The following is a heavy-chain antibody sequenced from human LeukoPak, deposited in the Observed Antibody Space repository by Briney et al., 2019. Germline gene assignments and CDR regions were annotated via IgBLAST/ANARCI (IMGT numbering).Heavy chain of an antibody. Sequence: PSETLSLTCTVSGGSISSSSYYWGWIRQPPGKGLEWIGSIYYSGSTYYNPSLKSRVTISVDTSKNQFSLKLSSVTAADTAVYYCARHSGVLRLGVLSTRGGFFDYWGQGTLVTVSS. V-gene: IGHV4-39*01. D-gene: IGHD3-16*02. CDR2: IYYSGST. CDR3: ARHSGVLRLGVLSTRGGFFDY. CDR1: GGSISSSSYY. J-gene: IGHJ4*02.